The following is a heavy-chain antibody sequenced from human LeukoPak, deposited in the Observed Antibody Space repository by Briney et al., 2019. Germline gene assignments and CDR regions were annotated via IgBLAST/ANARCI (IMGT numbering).Heavy chain of an antibody. J-gene: IGHJ5*02. CDR3: AKGGRYCSSTSCYEWFDP. V-gene: IGHV3-30*02. CDR2: IWYDGSNK. D-gene: IGHD2-2*01. Sequence: GGSLRLSCAASGFTFSSYGMHWVRQAPGKGLEWVAVIWYDGSNKYYADSVKGRFTISRDNSKNTLYLQMNSLRAEDTAVYYCAKGGRYCSSTSCYEWFDPWGQGTLVTVSS. CDR1: GFTFSSYG.